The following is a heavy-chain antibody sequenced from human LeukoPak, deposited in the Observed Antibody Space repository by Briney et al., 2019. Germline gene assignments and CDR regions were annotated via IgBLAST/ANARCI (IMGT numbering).Heavy chain of an antibody. CDR3: ARESGSSGSYLRGAFDI. J-gene: IGHJ3*02. D-gene: IGHD3-22*01. V-gene: IGHV3-21*01. CDR2: ISSSSSYI. CDR1: GFTFSSYS. Sequence: PGGSLRPSCAASGFTFSSYSMNWVRQAPGKGLEWVSSISSSSSYIYYADSVKGRFTISRDNAKNSLYLQMNSLRAEDTAVYYCARESGSSGSYLRGAFDIWGQGTMVTVSS.